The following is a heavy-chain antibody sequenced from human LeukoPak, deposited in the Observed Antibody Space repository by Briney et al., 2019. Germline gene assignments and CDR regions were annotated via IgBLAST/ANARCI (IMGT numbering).Heavy chain of an antibody. CDR2: IYYSGST. J-gene: IGHJ4*02. CDR3: AVLGVALDY. V-gene: IGHV4-39*01. Sequence: SETLSLTCTVSGGSISSSSYSWGWIRQPPGKGLEWIGSIYYSGSTYYNPSLKSRVTISVDTSKNQFSLKLSSVTAADTAVYYCAVLGVALDYWGQGTLVTVSS. D-gene: IGHD2-8*01. CDR1: GGSISSSSYS.